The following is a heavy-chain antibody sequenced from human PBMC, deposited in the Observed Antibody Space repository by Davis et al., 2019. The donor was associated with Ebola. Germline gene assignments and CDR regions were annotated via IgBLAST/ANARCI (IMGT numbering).Heavy chain of an antibody. J-gene: IGHJ4*02. Sequence: GGSLRPSFPPLESPSSTYRLNGVRQVPGKGLEWVSVINSRGTTDYADSVKGRFTISRDNSKNTLYVQMNSLRAEDTAVYYCVRDRKVYTYWGQGTLVTVSS. CDR3: VRDRKVYTY. V-gene: IGHV3-53*01. CDR2: INSRGTT. CDR1: ESPSSTYR.